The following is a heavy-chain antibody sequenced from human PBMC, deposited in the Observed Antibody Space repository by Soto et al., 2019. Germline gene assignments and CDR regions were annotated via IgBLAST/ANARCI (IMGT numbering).Heavy chain of an antibody. Sequence: PSETLSLTCTVSGGSISSYYWSWIRQPPGKGLEWIGYIYYSGSTNYNPSLKSRVTISVDTSKNQFSLKLSSVTAADTAVYYCARDSGYYYDSSGYPGAFDIWGQGTMVT. V-gene: IGHV4-59*01. CDR3: ARDSGYYYDSSGYPGAFDI. CDR1: GGSISSYY. CDR2: IYYSGST. D-gene: IGHD3-22*01. J-gene: IGHJ3*02.